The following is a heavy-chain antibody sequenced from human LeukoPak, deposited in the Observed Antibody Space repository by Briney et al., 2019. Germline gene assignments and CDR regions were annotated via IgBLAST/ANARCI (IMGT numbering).Heavy chain of an antibody. J-gene: IGHJ1*01. CDR1: GFTFSSYW. V-gene: IGHV3-74*01. CDR3: ARAPSEIGGYYPEYFRH. D-gene: IGHD3-22*01. CDR2: IKSDGST. Sequence: GGSLRLSCAASGFTFSSYWMHWVRQAPGKGLVWVSRIKSDGSTRYADSVKGRFTVSRDNAKNTVSLQMNSLRAEDTGVYYCARAPSEIGGYYPEYFRHWGQGTLVTVSS.